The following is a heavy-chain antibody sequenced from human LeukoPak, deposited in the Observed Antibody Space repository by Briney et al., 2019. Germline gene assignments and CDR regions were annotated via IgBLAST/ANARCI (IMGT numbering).Heavy chain of an antibody. V-gene: IGHV3-48*01. CDR2: ISSSSSTI. Sequence: PGGSLRLSCAASGFTFSSYSMNWVRQAPGKGLEWVSYISSSSSTIYYADSVKGRFTISRDNAKNSLYLQMNSLRAEDTAVYYCARGDERELLGEGTDYWGQGTLVTVSS. CDR3: ARGDERELLGEGTDY. CDR1: GFTFSSYS. D-gene: IGHD1-26*01. J-gene: IGHJ4*02.